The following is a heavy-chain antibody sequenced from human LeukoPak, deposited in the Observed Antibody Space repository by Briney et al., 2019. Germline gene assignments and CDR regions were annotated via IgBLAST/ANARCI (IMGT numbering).Heavy chain of an antibody. CDR2: INSDGINT. V-gene: IGHV3-74*01. D-gene: IGHD1-1*01. CDR1: GFTFSNYW. J-gene: IGHJ5*02. CDR3: ARDGVPVRLVAWFDP. Sequence: GGSLRLSCAASGFTFSNYWMHWVRQAPGKGLVWVSRINSDGINTSYADSVKGRFTISRDNAKNSLYLQMNSLRAEDTAVYYCARDGVPVRLVAWFDPWGQGTLVTVSS.